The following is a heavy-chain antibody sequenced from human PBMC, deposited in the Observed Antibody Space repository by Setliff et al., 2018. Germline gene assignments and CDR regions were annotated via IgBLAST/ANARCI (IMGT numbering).Heavy chain of an antibody. V-gene: IGHV3-23*01. CDR1: GFTFSNYA. CDR2: VSNSGGGT. Sequence: GGSVRLSCAASGFTFSNYAMSWVRQAPGKGLEWVSAVSNSGGGTYYADSVKGRFTISRDNSKNTLYLQMNSLRAEDTAVYYCAKNGFGVVALGVNNWFDPWGQGTLVTVSS. D-gene: IGHD3-10*01. CDR3: AKNGFGVVALGVNNWFDP. J-gene: IGHJ5*02.